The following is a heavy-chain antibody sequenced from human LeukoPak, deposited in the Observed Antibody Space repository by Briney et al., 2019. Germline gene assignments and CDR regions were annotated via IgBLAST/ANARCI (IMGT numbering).Heavy chain of an antibody. CDR3: TTWEVRYFDRLDYYFDY. CDR2: IKSKTDGGTT. D-gene: IGHD3-9*01. J-gene: IGHJ4*02. V-gene: IGHV3-15*01. Sequence: GGSLRLSCAASGFTFSNAWMSWVRQAPGKGLEWVGRIKSKTDGGTTDYAAPVKGRFTISRDDSKNTLYLQMNSLKTEDTAVYYCTTWEVRYFDRLDYYFDYWGQGTLVTVSS. CDR1: GFTFSNAW.